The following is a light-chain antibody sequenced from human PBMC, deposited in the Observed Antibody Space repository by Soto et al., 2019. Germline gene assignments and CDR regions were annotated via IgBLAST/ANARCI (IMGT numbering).Light chain of an antibody. CDR3: QQYNSYSRP. Sequence: DIQMTQSPSTLSASVGDRVTITCRASQSISSWLAWYQHKPGKAPKLLIYKASSLEGGVPSRFSGSGSGTEFTLTISSLQPDDFATYYCQQYNSYSRPFGQGTKVEIK. CDR1: QSISSW. CDR2: KAS. J-gene: IGKJ1*01. V-gene: IGKV1-5*03.